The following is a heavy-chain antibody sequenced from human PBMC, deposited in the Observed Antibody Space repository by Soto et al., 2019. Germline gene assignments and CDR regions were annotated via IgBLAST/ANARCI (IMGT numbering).Heavy chain of an antibody. CDR2: IYWDDDK. V-gene: IGHV2-5*02. CDR1: GFSLSTTGVG. Sequence: QITLKESGPTLVKPTQTLTLTCTFSGFSLSTTGVGVGWIRQPPGQALEWLALIYWDDDKRYSPSLRSRLTIAKDTSKNQLVLTITNMDPVDTATYFCAHSVLNDDYIYWFAPWGQGTQVTVSS. D-gene: IGHD4-17*01. J-gene: IGHJ5*02. CDR3: AHSVLNDDYIYWFAP.